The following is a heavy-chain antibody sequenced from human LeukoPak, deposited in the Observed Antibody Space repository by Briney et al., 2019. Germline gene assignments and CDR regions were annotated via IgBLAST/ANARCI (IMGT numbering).Heavy chain of an antibody. D-gene: IGHD1-1*01. J-gene: IGHJ6*02. CDR1: GFTFSSYG. Sequence: GRSLRLSCAASGFTFSSYGMHWVRQAPGKGLEWVAVISYDGSNKYYADSVKGRFTISRDNSKITLYLQMNSLRAEDTAVYYCAKMSTTGTRPYYYCYYGMDVWGQGTTVTVSS. V-gene: IGHV3-30*18. CDR3: AKMSTTGTRPYYYCYYGMDV. CDR2: ISYDGSNK.